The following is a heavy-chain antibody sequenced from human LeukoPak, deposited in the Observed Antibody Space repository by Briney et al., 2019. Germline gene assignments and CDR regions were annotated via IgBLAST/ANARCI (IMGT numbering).Heavy chain of an antibody. Sequence: PGGSLRLSCAASGFTFSSYAMHWVRQAPGKGLEYVSAISSNGGSTYYANSVKGRFTISRDNSKNTLYLQMGSLRAEDTAVYYCASPTRGAFDIWGQGTMVTVSS. CDR1: GFTFSSYA. V-gene: IGHV3-64*01. CDR2: ISSNGGST. CDR3: ASPTRGAFDI. J-gene: IGHJ3*02. D-gene: IGHD1/OR15-1a*01.